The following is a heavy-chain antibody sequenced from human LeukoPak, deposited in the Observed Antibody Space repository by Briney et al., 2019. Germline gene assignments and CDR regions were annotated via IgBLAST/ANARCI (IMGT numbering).Heavy chain of an antibody. V-gene: IGHV3-64*01. J-gene: IGHJ6*04. Sequence: GGSLRLSCAASGFTFSSYAMHWVRQAPGKGLEYVSAISSNGGSTYYANSVKGRFTISRDNSKNTLYLQMGSLRAEDMAVYYCAELGITMIGGVWGKGTTVTISS. D-gene: IGHD3-10*02. CDR2: ISSNGGST. CDR1: GFTFSSYA. CDR3: AELGITMIGGV.